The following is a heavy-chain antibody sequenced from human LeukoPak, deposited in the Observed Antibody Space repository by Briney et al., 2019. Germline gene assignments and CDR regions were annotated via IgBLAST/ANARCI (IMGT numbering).Heavy chain of an antibody. CDR3: ASREGVRVGYFDY. V-gene: IGHV4-31*03. CDR1: GASISSDVYY. CDR2: IYYSGST. D-gene: IGHD3-10*01. Sequence: SETLSLTCTVSGASISSDVYYWSWIRQHPGKGLEWIGYIYYSGSTYYNPSLKSRVTISVDTSKNQFSLKLSSVTAADTAVYYCASREGVRVGYFDYWGQGTLVTVSS. J-gene: IGHJ4*02.